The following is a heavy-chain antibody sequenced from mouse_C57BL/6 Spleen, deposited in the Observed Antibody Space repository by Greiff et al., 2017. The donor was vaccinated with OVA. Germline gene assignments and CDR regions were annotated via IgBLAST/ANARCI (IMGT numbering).Heavy chain of an antibody. CDR1: GYTFTDYY. D-gene: IGHD1-1*01. V-gene: IGHV1-76*01. CDR2: IYPGSGNT. CDR3: ARSGLTTVVAGGYFDY. J-gene: IGHJ2*01. Sequence: VKLQESGAELVRPGASVKLSCKASGYTFTDYYINWVKQRPGQGLEWIARIYPGSGNTYYNEKFKGKATLTAEKSSSTAYMQLSSLTSEDSAVYFCARSGLTTVVAGGYFDYWGQGTTLTVSS.